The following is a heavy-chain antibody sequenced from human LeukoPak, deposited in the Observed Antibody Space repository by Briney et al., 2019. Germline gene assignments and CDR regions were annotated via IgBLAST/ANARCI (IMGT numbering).Heavy chain of an antibody. CDR2: IYYSGST. Sequence: SETLSLTCTVSGGSISSGGYYWSWIRQHPGKGLEWIGYIYYSGSTYYNPSLKSRVTISVDTSKNQFSLKLSSVTAADTAVYYCASLYYDYVWGSYRPPCFDYWGQGTLVTVSS. V-gene: IGHV4-31*03. J-gene: IGHJ4*02. CDR3: ASLYYDYVWGSYRPPCFDY. CDR1: GGSISSGGYY. D-gene: IGHD3-16*02.